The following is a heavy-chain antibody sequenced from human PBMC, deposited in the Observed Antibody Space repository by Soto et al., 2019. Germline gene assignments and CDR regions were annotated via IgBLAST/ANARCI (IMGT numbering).Heavy chain of an antibody. J-gene: IGHJ6*02. Sequence: WETLSLTCTVSGGSISSYYWSWIRQPPGKGLEWIGYIYYSGSTNYNPSLKSRVTISVDTSKNQFSLKLSSVTAADTAVYYCARSWPKLGMDVWGQGTTVTVSS. CDR2: IYYSGST. V-gene: IGHV4-59*01. CDR3: ARSWPKLGMDV. CDR1: GGSISSYY.